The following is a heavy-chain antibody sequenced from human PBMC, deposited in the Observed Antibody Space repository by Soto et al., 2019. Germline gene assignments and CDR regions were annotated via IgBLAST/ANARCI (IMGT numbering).Heavy chain of an antibody. CDR2: IIPIFGTA. D-gene: IGHD2-21*02. CDR1: GGTFSSYA. J-gene: IGHJ5*02. CDR3: ARDNGAYCGGDCYSNWFDP. V-gene: IGHV1-69*01. Sequence: QVQLVQSGAEVKKPGSSVKVSCKASGGTFSSYAISWVRQAPGQGLEWMGGIIPIFGTANYEQKFQGRVTITADESTSTAYMELSSLRSEDTAVYYCARDNGAYCGGDCYSNWFDPWGQGTLVTVSS.